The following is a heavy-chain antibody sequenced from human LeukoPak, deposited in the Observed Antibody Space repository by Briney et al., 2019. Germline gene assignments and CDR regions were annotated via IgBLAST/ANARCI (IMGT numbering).Heavy chain of an antibody. CDR2: INQDGNEK. CDR1: GFTFSNYW. CDR3: ARGGTFSGDC. D-gene: IGHD1-1*01. V-gene: IGHV3-7*04. J-gene: IGHJ4*02. Sequence: GGSLRLSCAASGFTFSNYWMTWVRQAPGKGLEWVTNINQDGNEKYYVDSVKGRFTISRDNAKNSLYLQMNNLRADDTAVYYCARGGTFSGDCWGQGTLVTVSS.